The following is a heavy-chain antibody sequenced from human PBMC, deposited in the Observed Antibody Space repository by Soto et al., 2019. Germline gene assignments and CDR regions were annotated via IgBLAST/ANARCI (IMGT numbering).Heavy chain of an antibody. CDR1: GGTFSSHA. D-gene: IGHD2-2*03. CDR3: GSVGYCSSANCLFYYYHYGMDV. J-gene: IGHJ6*02. V-gene: IGHV1-69*13. CDR2: IIPIFGTT. Sequence: SVKVSCKASGGTFSSHAISWVRQAPGRGLEWMGGIIPIFGTTNYAQNFRARVTITADESTSTAYMELSSLTSEDTAVYYCGSVGYCSSANCLFYYYHYGMDVWGQGTTVTVSS.